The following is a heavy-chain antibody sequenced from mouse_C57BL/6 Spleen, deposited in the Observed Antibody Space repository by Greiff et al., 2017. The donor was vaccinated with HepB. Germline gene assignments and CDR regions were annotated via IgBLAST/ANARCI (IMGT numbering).Heavy chain of an antibody. D-gene: IGHD2-1*01. Sequence: EVKVVESGGGLVQPGGSLKLSCAASGFTFSDYYMYWVRQTPEKRLEWVAYISNGGGSTYYPDTVKGRFTISRDNAKNTLYLQMSRLKSEDTAMYYCASLYYGNSFAYWGQGTLVTVSA. CDR1: GFTFSDYY. J-gene: IGHJ3*01. CDR3: ASLYYGNSFAY. V-gene: IGHV5-12*01. CDR2: ISNGGGST.